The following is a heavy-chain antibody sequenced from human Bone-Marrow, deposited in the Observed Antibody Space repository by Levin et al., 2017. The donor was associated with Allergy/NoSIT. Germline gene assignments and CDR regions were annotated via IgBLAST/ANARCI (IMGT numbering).Heavy chain of an antibody. CDR1: GYTFTDYF. D-gene: IGHD3-10*01. V-gene: IGHV1-2*02. CDR2: INPKSGGT. Sequence: ASVKVFCKSSGYTFTDYFLHWVRQAPGQGLEWMGWINPKSGGTNYAHKFRGRVTLTRDTSMTTVYMDLSRLRSDDTALFYCARAMPGSGTPPNFDSWGQGTMVAVSS. J-gene: IGHJ4*02. CDR3: ARAMPGSGTPPNFDS.